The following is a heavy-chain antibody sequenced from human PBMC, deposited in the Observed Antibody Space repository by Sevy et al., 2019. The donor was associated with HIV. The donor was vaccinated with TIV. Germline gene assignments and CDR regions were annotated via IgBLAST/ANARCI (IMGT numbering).Heavy chain of an antibody. CDR3: ARKYSERGRDPDY. D-gene: IGHD1-26*01. J-gene: IGHJ4*02. V-gene: IGHV3-48*01. CDR1: GFTFDDYS. CDR2: LSYSGTTI. Sequence: GGSLRLSCAASGFTFDDYSMNWVRQAPGKGLEWISYLSYSGTTIFYADSVKGRFTISRGTAKNSLFLQMNNLRVDDTAVYYCARKYSERGRDPDYWGQGTLVTVSS.